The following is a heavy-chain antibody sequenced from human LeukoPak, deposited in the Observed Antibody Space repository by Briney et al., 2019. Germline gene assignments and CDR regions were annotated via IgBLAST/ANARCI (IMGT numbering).Heavy chain of an antibody. D-gene: IGHD3-22*01. CDR1: GYSISSGYY. CDR2: IYHSGST. J-gene: IGHJ3*02. V-gene: IGHV4-38-2*02. Sequence: PSETLSLTCTVSGYSISSGYYWGWIRQPPGKGLEWIGSIYHSGSTYYNPSLKSRVTISVDTSKNQFSLKLSSVTAADTAVYYCAREGPFTMIAASAFDIWGQGTMVTVSS. CDR3: AREGPFTMIAASAFDI.